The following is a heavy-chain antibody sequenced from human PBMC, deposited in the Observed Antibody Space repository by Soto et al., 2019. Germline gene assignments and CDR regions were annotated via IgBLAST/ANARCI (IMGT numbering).Heavy chain of an antibody. CDR3: ASAASYGDSKYYFDY. D-gene: IGHD4-17*01. V-gene: IGHV1-18*01. Sequence: ASVKVSCKASGYTFTSYGISWVRQAPGQGLEWMGWISAYNGNTNYAQKLQGRVTMTTDTSTSTAYMELRSLRSDDTAVYYCASAASYGDSKYYFDYWGQGTLVTVSS. CDR1: GYTFTSYG. CDR2: ISAYNGNT. J-gene: IGHJ4*02.